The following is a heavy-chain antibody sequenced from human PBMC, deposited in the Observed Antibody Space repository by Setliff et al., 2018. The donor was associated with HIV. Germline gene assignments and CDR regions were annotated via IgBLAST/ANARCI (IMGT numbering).Heavy chain of an antibody. V-gene: IGHV1-69*05. CDR2: IIPAFGTA. CDR1: GGTFSSYA. CDR3: ARDGLLVAGIRFDY. Sequence: SVKVSCKTSGGTFSSYAVSWVRQAPGQGLEWMGGIIPAFGTANYAQKFQGRVTITTDESTSTAYLELSGLRSEDTAVYFCARDGLLVAGIRFDYWGQGTLVTVSS. D-gene: IGHD6-19*01. J-gene: IGHJ4*01.